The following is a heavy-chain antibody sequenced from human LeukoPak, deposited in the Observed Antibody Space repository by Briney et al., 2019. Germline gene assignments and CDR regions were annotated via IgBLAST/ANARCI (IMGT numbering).Heavy chain of an antibody. CDR3: ARGQEDCNWFDP. D-gene: IGHD2-21*02. V-gene: IGHV4-34*01. J-gene: IGHJ5*02. Sequence: SETLSVTCAVYGGSFSGYYWSWIRQPPGKGLEWIGEINHSGSTKYNPSLKSRVTISVDTSKIQFSLKLSSVTAADTAVYYCARGQEDCNWFDPWPQGTLVTVSS. CDR1: GGSFSGYY. CDR2: INHSGST.